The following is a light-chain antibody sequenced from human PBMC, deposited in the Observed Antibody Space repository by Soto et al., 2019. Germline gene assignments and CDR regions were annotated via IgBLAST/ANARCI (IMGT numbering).Light chain of an antibody. J-gene: IGKJ3*01. V-gene: IGKV3-15*01. CDR2: GAS. CDR3: QQYNNWPPLFT. Sequence: EIVLTQSPATLSVSPGERATLSCRASQSINSNLTWYQQKPDQSPRLLIYGASTRAAGIPARFSGSGSGTDFTLTISSLQSEDFAVYFCQQYNNWPPLFTFGPGTKVDIK. CDR1: QSINSN.